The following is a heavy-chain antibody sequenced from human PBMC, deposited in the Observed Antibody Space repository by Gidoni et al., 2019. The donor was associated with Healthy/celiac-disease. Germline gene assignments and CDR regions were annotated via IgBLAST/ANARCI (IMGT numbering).Heavy chain of an antibody. CDR3: AKLGSGSYYSDSIDY. J-gene: IGHJ4*02. D-gene: IGHD1-26*01. CDR2: ISGSGGST. Sequence: EVQLLESGGGLVQPGGSLRLSVAASVFPFSSYAMSWVRQAPGKGMEWVSAISGSGGSTYYADSVKGRFTISRDNSKNTLYLQMNSLRAEDTAVYYCAKLGSGSYYSDSIDYWGQGTLVTVSS. V-gene: IGHV3-23*01. CDR1: VFPFSSYA.